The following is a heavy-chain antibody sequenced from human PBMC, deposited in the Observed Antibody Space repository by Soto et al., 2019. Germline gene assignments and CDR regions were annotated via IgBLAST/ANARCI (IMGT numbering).Heavy chain of an antibody. J-gene: IGHJ3*02. D-gene: IGHD3-10*01. CDR3: AGSFKYGSGTFDAFDI. Sequence: PGGSLRLSCSASGFTFSSYAMHWVRQAPGKGLEYVSAISSNGGSTYYADSVKGRFTISRDNSKNTLYLQMSSLRSEDTAVYYCAGSFKYGSGTFDAFDIWGQGTMVT. V-gene: IGHV3-64D*06. CDR2: ISSNGGST. CDR1: GFTFSSYA.